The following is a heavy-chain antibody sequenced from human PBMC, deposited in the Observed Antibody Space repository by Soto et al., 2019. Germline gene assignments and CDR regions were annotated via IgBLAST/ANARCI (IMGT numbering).Heavy chain of an antibody. Sequence: EVQLVESGGGLIQPGGSLRLSCAASGFTVSSNYMSWVRQAPGKGLEWVSVIYSGGSTYYADSVKGRFTISRDNSKNTLYLQMNSLRAEDPAVYYCARDPGNIAVAGTPWGQGTLVTVSS. J-gene: IGHJ5*02. CDR3: ARDPGNIAVAGTP. CDR1: GFTVSSNY. CDR2: IYSGGST. V-gene: IGHV3-53*01. D-gene: IGHD6-19*01.